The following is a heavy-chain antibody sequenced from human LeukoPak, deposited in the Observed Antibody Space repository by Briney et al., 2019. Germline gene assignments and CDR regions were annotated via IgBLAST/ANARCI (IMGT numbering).Heavy chain of an antibody. J-gene: IGHJ4*02. CDR3: TRVAYSSTWYYFDY. CDR2: IRNKAYGGTT. CDR1: GFTFGDYA. D-gene: IGHD2-2*01. Sequence: PGGSLSLSCTASGFTFGDYALSWVREAPGRGREWVGFIRNKAYGGTTEYAASVKGRFTISRDESKSIASLQVNSLKSDDTAIYYCTRVAYSSTWYYFDYWGQGTLVTVSS. V-gene: IGHV3-49*04.